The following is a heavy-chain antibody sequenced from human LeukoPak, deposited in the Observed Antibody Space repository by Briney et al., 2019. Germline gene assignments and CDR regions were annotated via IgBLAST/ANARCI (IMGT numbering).Heavy chain of an antibody. Sequence: ASVKVSCKTSGYTFTSYGISWVRQAPGQGLEWMGWISAYNGNTDYAQKFQGRVTMTTDTSTSTAYMELSSLRSEDTAVYYCVVAADHFDYWGQGTLVTVSS. D-gene: IGHD6-13*01. J-gene: IGHJ4*02. CDR2: ISAYNGNT. V-gene: IGHV1-18*01. CDR3: VVAADHFDY. CDR1: GYTFTSYG.